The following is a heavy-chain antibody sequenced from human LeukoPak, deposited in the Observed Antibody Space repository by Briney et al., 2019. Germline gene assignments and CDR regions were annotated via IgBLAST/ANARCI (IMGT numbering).Heavy chain of an antibody. CDR3: ARVGGVRYFDY. V-gene: IGHV4-59*01. D-gene: IGHD3-16*01. Sequence: SETLSLTCTVSGGSISSYYWSWIRQPPGKGLEWIGYIYYSGSTNYNPSLKSRVTISVDTSKNQFSLKLSSVTAADTAVYYCARVGGVRYFDYWGQGTLVTLSS. CDR1: GGSISSYY. CDR2: IYYSGST. J-gene: IGHJ4*02.